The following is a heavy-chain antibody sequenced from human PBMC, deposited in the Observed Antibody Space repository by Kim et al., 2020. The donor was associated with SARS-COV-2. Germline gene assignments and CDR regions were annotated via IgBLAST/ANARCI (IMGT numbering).Heavy chain of an antibody. CDR1: GFRFSIFW. CDR3: ARDGDVGDGCNSDLFPDY. CDR2: VNVDGTGT. V-gene: IGHV3-74*01. J-gene: IGHJ4*02. D-gene: IGHD4-4*01. Sequence: GGSLRLSCEASGFRFSIFWMHWVRQAPGKGPMWISRVNVDGTGTVYADSVKGRFTISRDNSKNTLYLQMNSLRAEDTAVYFCARDGDVGDGCNSDLFPDYWGQGVQVTVSS.